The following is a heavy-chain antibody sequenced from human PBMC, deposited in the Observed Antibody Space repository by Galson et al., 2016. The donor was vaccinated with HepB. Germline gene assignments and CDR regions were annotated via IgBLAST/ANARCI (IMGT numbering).Heavy chain of an antibody. D-gene: IGHD6-19*01. J-gene: IGHJ4*02. CDR1: GYIFTDYY. Sequence: VKVSCKASGYIFTDYYLHWIQPAPGKGPEWLGFVDPADGETLYAEKIRGRVSMTADTSSDTAYMELNSLRSEDTAIYFCSTSRSGGRFAYWGQGTLVTVSS. V-gene: IGHV1-69-2*01. CDR2: VDPADGET. CDR3: STSRSGGRFAY.